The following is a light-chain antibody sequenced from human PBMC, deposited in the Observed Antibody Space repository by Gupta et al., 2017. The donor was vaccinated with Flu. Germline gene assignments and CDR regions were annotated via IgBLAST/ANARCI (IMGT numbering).Light chain of an antibody. J-gene: IGKJ5*01. V-gene: IGKV3-11*01. Sequence: ENVLTQSPATLSLSPGERATLSCRASQSINNYLLWYQHKVGQAPRLLIYNASNRAPGIPARFSGSGFGTDFTLTISSLEPEDFAVYYCRQRSDWPITFGQGTRLEIK. CDR1: QSINNY. CDR2: NAS. CDR3: RQRSDWPIT.